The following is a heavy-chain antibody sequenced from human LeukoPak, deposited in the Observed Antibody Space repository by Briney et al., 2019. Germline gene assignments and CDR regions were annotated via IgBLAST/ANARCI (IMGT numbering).Heavy chain of an antibody. V-gene: IGHV3-23*01. CDR3: AKASKMDTILPPFDY. CDR1: GFTFSSYA. D-gene: IGHD5-24*01. J-gene: IGHJ4*01. Sequence: GGSLRLSSAASGFTFSSYAMSWVRQAPGKGLEWVSSISSNGGSTYYADSVKGRFTISRDNSKNTLYLQMNSLRAEDTAVYYCAKASKMDTILPPFDYRGQGTLVTVSS. CDR2: ISSNGGST.